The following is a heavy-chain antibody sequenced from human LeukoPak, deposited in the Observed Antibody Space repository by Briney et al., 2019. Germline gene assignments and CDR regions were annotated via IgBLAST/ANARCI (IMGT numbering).Heavy chain of an antibody. J-gene: IGHJ5*02. CDR1: GRTFSSYA. CDR3: ARMSGYCTGGSCYGNNWFDP. Sequence: SVKVSCKASGRTFSSYAIIWVRQAPGQGLEWMGGIIPIFGTANYAQKYQGRVTITAQESTTTDYMELTRLRSEDTAVYYCARMSGYCTGGSCYGNNWFDPWGQGTLVTVSS. D-gene: IGHD2-15*01. CDR2: IIPIFGTA. V-gene: IGHV1-69*13.